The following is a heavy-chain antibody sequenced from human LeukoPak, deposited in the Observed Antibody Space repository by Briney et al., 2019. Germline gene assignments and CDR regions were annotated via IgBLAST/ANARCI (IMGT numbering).Heavy chain of an antibody. D-gene: IGHD5-12*01. V-gene: IGHV3-53*01. CDR3: ASTSIIRGYDHDQYY. J-gene: IGHJ4*02. CDR1: GFTVSSNY. Sequence: GGSLRLSCAASGFTVSSNYMSWVRQAPGKGLEWVSVVHSDGATHYADSVKGRFTISRDTSKNTLYLQMNSLRAEDTAVYYCASTSIIRGYDHDQYYWGQGTLVTVSS. CDR2: VHSDGAT.